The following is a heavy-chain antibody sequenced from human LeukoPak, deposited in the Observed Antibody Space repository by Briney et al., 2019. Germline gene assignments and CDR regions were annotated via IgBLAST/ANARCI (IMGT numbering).Heavy chain of an antibody. CDR2: IIPIFGTA. D-gene: IGHD3-3*01. J-gene: IGHJ4*02. CDR3: RENDFWSGLDY. Sequence: SVKVSCKASGGSFSSYAISWVRQAPGQGLEWMGGIIPIFGTANYAQKFQGRVTITADESTSTAYMELSSLRAEDTAVYYCRENDFWSGLDYWGQGTLVTVSS. V-gene: IGHV1-69*01. CDR1: GGSFSSYA.